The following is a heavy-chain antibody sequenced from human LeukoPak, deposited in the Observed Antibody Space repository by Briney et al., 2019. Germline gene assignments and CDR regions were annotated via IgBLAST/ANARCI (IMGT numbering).Heavy chain of an antibody. Sequence: SETLSLTCTVSGGSISSSSYYWGWIRQPPGKGLEWIGSIYYSGSTYYNPSLKSRVTISVDTSKNQFSLKLSSVTAADTAVYYCARVGIAVAGTEYGYYYYGMDVWGQGTTVTVSS. CDR1: GGSISSSSYY. V-gene: IGHV4-39*07. CDR2: IYYSGST. J-gene: IGHJ6*02. D-gene: IGHD6-19*01. CDR3: ARVGIAVAGTEYGYYYYGMDV.